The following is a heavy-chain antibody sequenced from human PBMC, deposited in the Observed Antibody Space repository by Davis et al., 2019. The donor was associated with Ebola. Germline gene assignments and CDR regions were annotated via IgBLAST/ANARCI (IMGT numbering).Heavy chain of an antibody. V-gene: IGHV3-48*03. CDR2: ISGSGTST. J-gene: IGHJ4*02. D-gene: IGHD6-19*01. Sequence: GESLKISCTASGFTFYRYEMHWVRQAQGKGLEWVSYISGSGTSTFYADSVKGRFTVSRDNSMNTIFLQMDNLSAEDTGVYYCARDLGTRISVVDEGDFWGQGTLVTVSS. CDR1: GFTFYRYE. CDR3: ARDLGTRISVVDEGDF.